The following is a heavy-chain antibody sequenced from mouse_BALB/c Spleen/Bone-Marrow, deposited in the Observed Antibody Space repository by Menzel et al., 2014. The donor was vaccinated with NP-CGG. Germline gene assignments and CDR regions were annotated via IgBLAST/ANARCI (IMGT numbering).Heavy chain of an antibody. CDR3: ARPTIYYDYDGYAMDY. CDR2: ISNGGGST. Sequence: EVQGVESGGGLVQPGGSLKLSCATSGFTFSDYYMYWVRQTPEKRLEWVAYISNGGGSTYYPDTVKGRFTISRDNAKNTLYLQMSRLKSEDTAMYYCARPTIYYDYDGYAMDYWVKEPQSPSPQ. D-gene: IGHD2-4*01. V-gene: IGHV5-12*02. CDR1: GFTFSDYY. J-gene: IGHJ4*01.